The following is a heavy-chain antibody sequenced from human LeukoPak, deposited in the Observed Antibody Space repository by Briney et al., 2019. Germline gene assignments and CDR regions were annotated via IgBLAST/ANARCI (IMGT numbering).Heavy chain of an antibody. CDR3: ASHYSSWYFYFDY. Sequence: SETLSLTCTVSGDSITITNYYWGWIRQPPGKGLEWVGNIYHDGSTYYNPSLKSRVTISVDTSKNQFSLKLSSVTAADTAVYYCASHYSSWYFYFDYWGQGTLVTVSS. CDR1: GDSITITNYY. V-gene: IGHV4-39*07. D-gene: IGHD6-13*01. CDR2: IYHDGST. J-gene: IGHJ4*02.